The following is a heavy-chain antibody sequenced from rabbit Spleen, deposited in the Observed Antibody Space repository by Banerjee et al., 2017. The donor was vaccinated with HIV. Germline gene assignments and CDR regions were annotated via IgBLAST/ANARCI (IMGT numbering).Heavy chain of an antibody. Sequence: QEQLVESGGGLLQPGGSLKLSCEASGFSFSSNWICWVRQAPGKGLEWIACIDTNDGDTDYANWPKGRFTISKTSSTTVTLQMTSLTDADTATYFCARNYVNAFDPWGPGTLVTVS. CDR2: IDTNDGDT. CDR1: GFSFSSNW. V-gene: IGHV1S45*01. D-gene: IGHD1-1*01. CDR3: ARNYVNAFDP. J-gene: IGHJ2*01.